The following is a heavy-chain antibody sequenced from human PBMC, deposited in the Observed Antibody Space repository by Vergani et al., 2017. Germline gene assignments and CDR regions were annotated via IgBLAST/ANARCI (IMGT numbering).Heavy chain of an antibody. CDR1: GESFSSFY. CDR3: AVRARVNLVGGEIVTKRTFDY. CDR2: INNAGHT. J-gene: IGHJ4*02. V-gene: IGHV4-34*02. D-gene: IGHD3-10*01. Sequence: QVQLQQWGAGVVKPSGTLSLTCAVFGESFSSFYWSWIRQPPGKGLEWIGEINNAGHTNYNPSLESRVTVSRDTAKNQFSVNVMSVTAADTAMYYCAVRARVNLVGGEIVTKRTFDYWSQGSLVTVSS.